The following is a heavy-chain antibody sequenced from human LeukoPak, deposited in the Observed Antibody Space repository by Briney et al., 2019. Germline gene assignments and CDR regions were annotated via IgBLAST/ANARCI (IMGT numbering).Heavy chain of an antibody. CDR2: ITSSGESK. Sequence: GGSLRLSCAASGFTFSIYAMSWVRQAPGKGLQWVSSITSSGESKLYVDSVKGRFTITRDNTEKTLYMQMKSLRAEDTAVYYCARDRPNYYGSDGHYYRRDGDYWGRGTLVSVSS. D-gene: IGHD3-22*01. V-gene: IGHV3-23*01. CDR3: ARDRPNYYGSDGHYYRRDGDY. CDR1: GFTFSIYA. J-gene: IGHJ4*02.